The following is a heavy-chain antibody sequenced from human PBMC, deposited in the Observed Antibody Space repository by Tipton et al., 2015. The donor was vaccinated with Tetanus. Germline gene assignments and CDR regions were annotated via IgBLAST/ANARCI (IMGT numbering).Heavy chain of an antibody. D-gene: IGHD2-15*01. CDR1: GYSFTSYG. Sequence: QLVQSGAEVKKPGASVKVSCTANGYSFTSYGINWVRQAPGQGLEWMGGIFPQFGTSNYAPKFQDRVTMTADTSTGTVYMDLSTLRPDDTAVYYCVRPDRYCSGGSCYLALDYWGQGTLVTVSS. CDR2: IFPQFGTS. CDR3: VRPDRYCSGGSCYLALDY. V-gene: IGHV1-18*01. J-gene: IGHJ4*02.